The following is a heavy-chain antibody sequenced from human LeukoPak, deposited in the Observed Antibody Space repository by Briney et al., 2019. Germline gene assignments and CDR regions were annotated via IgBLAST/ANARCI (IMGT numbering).Heavy chain of an antibody. J-gene: IGHJ5*02. D-gene: IGHD3-10*01. CDR2: INHSGST. Sequence: SETLSLTCAVYGGSFSGYYWSWIRQPPGKGLEWIGEINHSGSTNYNPSLKSRVTISVDTSKNQFSLKLSSVTAADTAVYYRARGPKWFGAVSWFDPWGQGTLVTVSS. V-gene: IGHV4-34*01. CDR3: ARGPKWFGAVSWFDP. CDR1: GGSFSGYY.